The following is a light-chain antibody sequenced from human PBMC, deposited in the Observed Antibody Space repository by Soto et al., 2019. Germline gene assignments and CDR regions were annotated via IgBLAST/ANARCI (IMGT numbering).Light chain of an antibody. CDR3: SSFTSRTTVL. CDR1: SNDVGGYNY. CDR2: EVS. Sequence: QSALTQPASVSGSPGQSITISGTGTSNDVGGYNYVSWYQQHPGKAPKLMMYEVSNRPSGVSDRFSGSKSGNTASLIISGLLAEDEADYYCSSFTSRTTVLFGGGTKLTVL. V-gene: IGLV2-14*01. J-gene: IGLJ2*01.